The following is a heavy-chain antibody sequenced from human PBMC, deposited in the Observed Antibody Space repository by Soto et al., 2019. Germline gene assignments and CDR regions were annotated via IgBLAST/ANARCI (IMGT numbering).Heavy chain of an antibody. V-gene: IGHV4-39*07. J-gene: IGHJ3*02. CDR1: GGSVSSSSYY. Sequence: SETLSLTCTVSGGSVSSSSYYWGWVRQPPGKGLEWIGSVYYSGSTYYNPSLESRVTISVDKSKNQFSLKLSSVTAADTAVYYCARADCSGGSCSYAFDICGQATMVTVSS. CDR2: VYYSGST. D-gene: IGHD2-15*01. CDR3: ARADCSGGSCSYAFDI.